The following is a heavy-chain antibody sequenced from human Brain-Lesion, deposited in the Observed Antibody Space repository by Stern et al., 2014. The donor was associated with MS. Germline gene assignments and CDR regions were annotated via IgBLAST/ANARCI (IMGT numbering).Heavy chain of an antibody. CDR3: VRPDIMGTIWN. J-gene: IGHJ4*02. CDR1: GGSITSSSYY. D-gene: IGHD1-26*01. V-gene: IGHV4-39*02. CDR2: VYYTGST. Sequence: VQLVESGPGLVKPSETLSLTCTVSGGSITSSSYYWGWIRQPPGRGLEYIGTVYYTGSTFYDPSLKSRVTISVDTSKNHVPPKMPSVTAADTAVYYCVRPDIMGTIWNWGQGTLVTVSS.